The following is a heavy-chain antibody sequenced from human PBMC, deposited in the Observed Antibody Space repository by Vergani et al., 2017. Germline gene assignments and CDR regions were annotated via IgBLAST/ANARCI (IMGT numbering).Heavy chain of an antibody. CDR3: ASLARDMGSGSSWGADGMDV. J-gene: IGHJ6*02. V-gene: IGHV1-69*13. Sequence: QVQLVQSGAEVKKPGSSVKVSCKASGGTFSSYAISWVRQAPGQGLEWMGRIIPIFGTANYAQKFQGRVTITADESTSTAYMELSSLRSEDTAVYYCASLARDMGSGSSWGADGMDVWGQGTTVTVSS. CDR2: IIPIFGTA. D-gene: IGHD3-10*01. CDR1: GGTFSSYA.